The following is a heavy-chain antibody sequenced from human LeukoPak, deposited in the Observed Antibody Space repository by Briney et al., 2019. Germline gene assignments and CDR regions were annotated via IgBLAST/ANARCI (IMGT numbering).Heavy chain of an antibody. CDR1: GFTFSSYA. CDR2: IKQDGSEK. Sequence: GGSLRLSCAASGFTFSSYAMHWVRQAPGKGLEWVANIKQDGSEKYYVDSVKGRFTISRDNAKNSLYLQMNSLRAEDTAVYYCARETTATPSFDYWGQGTLVTVSS. V-gene: IGHV3-7*03. D-gene: IGHD4-11*01. CDR3: ARETTATPSFDY. J-gene: IGHJ4*02.